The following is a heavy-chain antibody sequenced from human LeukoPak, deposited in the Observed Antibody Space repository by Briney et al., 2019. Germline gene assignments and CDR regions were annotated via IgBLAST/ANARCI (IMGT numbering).Heavy chain of an antibody. J-gene: IGHJ5*02. Sequence: PSEALSLTCTVSGGSISSSSYYWGWIRQPPGKGLEWIGSIYYSGSTYYNPSLKSRVTISVDTSKNQFSVKLNSVTAADTAVYYCARVAAAAGNNWFDPWGQGTLVTVSS. CDR2: IYYSGST. D-gene: IGHD6-13*01. CDR3: ARVAAAAGNNWFDP. V-gene: IGHV4-39*07. CDR1: GGSISSSSYY.